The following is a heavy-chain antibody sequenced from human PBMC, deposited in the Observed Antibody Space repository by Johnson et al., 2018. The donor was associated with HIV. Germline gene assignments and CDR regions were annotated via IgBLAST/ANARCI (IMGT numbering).Heavy chain of an antibody. D-gene: IGHD3-16*01. CDR2: ISYDGSNK. CDR1: GFTFDDYA. J-gene: IGHJ3*02. V-gene: IGHV3-30*14. CDR3: ARDGGVKGKGAFDI. Sequence: QVQLVESGGGVVRPGGSLRLSCAASGFTFDDYAMHWVRQAPGKGLEWVAVISYDGSNKYYADSVKGRFTISRDNSKNTLYLQMNSLRAEDTALYYCARDGGVKGKGAFDIWGQGTMVTVSS.